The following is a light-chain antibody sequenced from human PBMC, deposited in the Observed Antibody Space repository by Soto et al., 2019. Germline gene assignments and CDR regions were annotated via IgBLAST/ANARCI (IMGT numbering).Light chain of an antibody. CDR3: ASWDDNLNGPV. Sequence: QSVLTQPPSVSEAPRQRVTISCSGSSSNIGNNPVNWYQQCPGKAPKLLIYYDDMLYSGVSDRFSGSKSGTSASLAISGLQSEDEADYYCASWDDNLNGPVFGRGTKLTVL. V-gene: IGLV1-36*01. CDR2: YDD. J-gene: IGLJ2*01. CDR1: SSNIGNNP.